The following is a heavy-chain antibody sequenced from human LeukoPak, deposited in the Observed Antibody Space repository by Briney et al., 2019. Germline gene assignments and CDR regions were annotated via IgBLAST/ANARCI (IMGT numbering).Heavy chain of an antibody. CDR1: GFTFSSYS. Sequence: GGSLRLSCAASGFTFSSYSMNWVRQAPGKGLEWVSYISSSSSTIYYADSVKGRFTISRDNAKNTLYLQMNSLRAEDTAVYYCARDDFWSGPYYFDYWGQGTLVTVSS. CDR3: ARDDFWSGPYYFDY. V-gene: IGHV3-48*01. J-gene: IGHJ4*02. CDR2: ISSSSSTI. D-gene: IGHD3-3*01.